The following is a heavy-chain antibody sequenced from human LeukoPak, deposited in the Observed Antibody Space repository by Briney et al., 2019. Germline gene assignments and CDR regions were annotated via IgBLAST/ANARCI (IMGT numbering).Heavy chain of an antibody. J-gene: IGHJ4*02. CDR1: GFTFSSYG. V-gene: IGHV3-30*03. CDR3: TRDNPFGAN. D-gene: IGHD3-16*01. Sequence: GGSLRLSCAASGFTFSSYGMHWVRQAPGKGLEWVAVISYDGSNKYYADSVKGRFTISRDNSKNTLYLQMNSLRAEDTAVYYCTRDNPFGANWGQGTLVTVSS. CDR2: ISYDGSNK.